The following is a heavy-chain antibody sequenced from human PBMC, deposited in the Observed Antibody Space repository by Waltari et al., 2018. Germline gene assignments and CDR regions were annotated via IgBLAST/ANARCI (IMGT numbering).Heavy chain of an antibody. J-gene: IGHJ1*01. D-gene: IGHD3-16*01. CDR1: GVSISDYY. CDR3: ARGYSDDGGEYFQH. Sequence: QVQLQESGPRLVEPWETLSLTCRISGVSISDYYWSWIRQPAGKGLEFIGRVYTTGTTDYNPSLRSRATVSVDKSKNHCSLSLTSVTAADTAIYYCARGYSDDGGEYFQHWGQGTLVSVSS. CDR2: VYTTGTT. V-gene: IGHV4-4*07.